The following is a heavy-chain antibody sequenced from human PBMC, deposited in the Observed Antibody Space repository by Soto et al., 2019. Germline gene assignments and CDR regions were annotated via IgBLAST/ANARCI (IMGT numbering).Heavy chain of an antibody. J-gene: IGHJ6*02. CDR3: ARLPDTPKYYYYGMDV. D-gene: IGHD5-18*01. V-gene: IGHV4-34*01. CDR2: INHSGST. CDR1: GGSFSGYY. Sequence: SETLSLTCAVYGGSFSGYYWSWIRQPPGKGLEWIGEINHSGSTNYNPSLKSRVTISVDTSKNQFSLKLSSVTAADTAVYYCARLPDTPKYYYYGMDVWGQGTTVTVSS.